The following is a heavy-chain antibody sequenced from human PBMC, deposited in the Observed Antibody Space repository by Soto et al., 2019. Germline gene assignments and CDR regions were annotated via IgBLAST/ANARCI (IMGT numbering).Heavy chain of an antibody. J-gene: IGHJ4*02. CDR1: GFTFSTYA. CDR3: VRGVRLHFDL. CDR2: ISGSGIKT. V-gene: IGHV3-23*01. Sequence: EVQLLESGGGLVQPGGSLRLSCGVSGFTFSTYAMSWVRQAPGKGLEWVSAISGSGIKTFYADSVKGRFTISRDNSKNTLHLHMSSLRVEDTAVYYCVRGVRLHFDLWGQGTLVTVSS.